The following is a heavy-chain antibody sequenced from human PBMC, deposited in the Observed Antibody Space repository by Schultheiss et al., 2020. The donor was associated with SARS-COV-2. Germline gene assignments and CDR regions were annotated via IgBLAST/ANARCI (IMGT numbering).Heavy chain of an antibody. V-gene: IGHV5-51*01. CDR2: IYPGDSDT. Sequence: GSLKISCKGSGYSFTSYWIGWVRQMPGKGLEWMGLIYPGDSDTRYSPSFQGQVTISADKSITTAYLQWSSLKASDTAMYYCVRTNYYVDYWGQGTLVTVSS. J-gene: IGHJ4*02. D-gene: IGHD3-10*01. CDR3: VRTNYYVDY. CDR1: GYSFTSYW.